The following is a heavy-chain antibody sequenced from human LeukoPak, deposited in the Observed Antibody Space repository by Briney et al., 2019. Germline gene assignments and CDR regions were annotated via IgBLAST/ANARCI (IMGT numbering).Heavy chain of an antibody. V-gene: IGHV4-59*01. Sequence: SETLSLTCTVSGGSISSYYWSWIRQPPGKGLEWIGYIYYSGSTNYNPSLKSRVTISVDASKNQFYLKVRSVTAADTAVYYCARDGCSSNSCYHWFDPWAQGTLVSVSS. CDR1: GGSISSYY. D-gene: IGHD2-2*01. J-gene: IGHJ5*02. CDR2: IYYSGST. CDR3: ARDGCSSNSCYHWFDP.